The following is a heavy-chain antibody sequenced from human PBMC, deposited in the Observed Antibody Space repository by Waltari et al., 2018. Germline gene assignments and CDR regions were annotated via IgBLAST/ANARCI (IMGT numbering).Heavy chain of an antibody. Sequence: EVQLVESGGGLVQPGGSLRLSCAASGFTFTNYEMNWVRQAPGKGLEWVSYISSSGSTMYYADSVKGRFTISRDNTKNSLYLQMNSLRAEDTAVYYCARDYDSSGHLDYWGQGTLVTVSS. D-gene: IGHD3-22*01. J-gene: IGHJ4*02. V-gene: IGHV3-48*03. CDR2: ISSSGSTM. CDR1: GFTFTNYE. CDR3: ARDYDSSGHLDY.